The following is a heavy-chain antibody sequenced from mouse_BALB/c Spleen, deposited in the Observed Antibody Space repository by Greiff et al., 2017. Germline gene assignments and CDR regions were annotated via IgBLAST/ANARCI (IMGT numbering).Heavy chain of an antibody. V-gene: IGHV1-39*01. CDR3: ARCDGYNNYFDY. J-gene: IGHJ2*01. D-gene: IGHD2-3*01. CDR2: INPYYGST. Sequence: EVQLQQTGPELVKPGASVKISCTASGFSFTDYIMSWVKQSPGKSLEWIGNINPYYGSTSYNLKVKGKFTFTVDKSTSTVYMQLNSLTSEDSAVYYCARCDGYNNYFDYWGQGTTLTVSS. CDR1: GFSFTDYI.